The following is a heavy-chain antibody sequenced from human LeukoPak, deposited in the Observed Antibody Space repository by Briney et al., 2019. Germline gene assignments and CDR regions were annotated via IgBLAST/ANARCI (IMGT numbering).Heavy chain of an antibody. CDR1: GYSISSGYY. V-gene: IGHV4-38-2*01. Sequence: SETLSLTCAVSGYSISSGYYWIWIRQPPGKGLEWVGSLYHSDSIYYNPSLESRVTMSVDTSKNQFSLKLSFVTAADTAVYYCARQHDSYHYYYVDVWGKGTTVTVSS. J-gene: IGHJ6*03. D-gene: IGHD6-13*01. CDR3: ARQHDSYHYYYVDV. CDR2: LYHSDSI.